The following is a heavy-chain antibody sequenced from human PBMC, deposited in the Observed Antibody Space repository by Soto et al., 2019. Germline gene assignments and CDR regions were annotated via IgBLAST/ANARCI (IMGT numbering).Heavy chain of an antibody. Sequence: QVQLVQSGAEVKKPGSSVKVSCKASGGTFSSYAISWVRQAPGQGLEWMGGNIPIFGTANYAQKFQGRVTITADESTSTAYMELSSLRSEDTAVYYCAREKTGNYGPDYGMDVWGQGTTVTVSS. CDR3: AREKTGNYGPDYGMDV. CDR2: NIPIFGTA. D-gene: IGHD1-7*01. J-gene: IGHJ6*02. CDR1: GGTFSSYA. V-gene: IGHV1-69*01.